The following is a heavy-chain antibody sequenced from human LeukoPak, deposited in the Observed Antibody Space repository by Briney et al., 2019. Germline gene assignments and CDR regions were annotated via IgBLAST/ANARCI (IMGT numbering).Heavy chain of an antibody. D-gene: IGHD6-19*01. J-gene: IGHJ4*02. V-gene: IGHV1-2*02. CDR3: ARLEGSGWNYFDY. Sequence: APVKVSCKASGYIFTGYYIHWVRQAPVRGLEWMGWINPDSGGTNFTQKFQGRVTMTRDTSISTAYMELTRLRSDDTAVYYCARLEGSGWNYFDYWGQGTLVTVSS. CDR1: GYIFTGYY. CDR2: INPDSGGT.